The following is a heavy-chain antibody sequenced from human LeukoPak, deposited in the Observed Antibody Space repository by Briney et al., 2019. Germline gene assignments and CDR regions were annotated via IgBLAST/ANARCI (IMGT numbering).Heavy chain of an antibody. V-gene: IGHV4-39*07. D-gene: IGHD3/OR15-3a*01. CDR3: ARVDLQNAFDI. CDR1: GGSISATGYF. CDR2: IYYSGIT. Sequence: RPSETLSLTCTVSGGSISATGYFWGWIHQPPGKGLEWIGSIYYSGITHYNPSLKSRVTISVDTSKNQFSLKLSSVTAADTAVYYCARVDLQNAFDIWGQGTVVTVSS. J-gene: IGHJ3*02.